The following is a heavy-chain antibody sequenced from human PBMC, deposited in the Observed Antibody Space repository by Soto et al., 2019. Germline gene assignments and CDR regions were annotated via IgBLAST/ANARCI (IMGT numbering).Heavy chain of an antibody. CDR2: ITTSGSTI. V-gene: IGHV3-48*02. CDR1: GFTFSSYS. D-gene: IGHD2-2*01. CDR3: ARGRYCSGTNCYMDV. J-gene: IGHJ6*02. Sequence: GGSLRLSCVASGFTFSSYSMNWVRQAPGKGLEWVSYITTSGSTIYYADSVKGRFTISRDNAKSSLYLQMNSLRDEDTAVYYCARGRYCSGTNCYMDVWGQGTTVTVSS.